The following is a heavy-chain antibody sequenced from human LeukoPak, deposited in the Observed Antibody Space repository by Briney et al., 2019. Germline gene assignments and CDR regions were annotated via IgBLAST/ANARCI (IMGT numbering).Heavy chain of an antibody. D-gene: IGHD3-9*01. V-gene: IGHV3-30*04. CDR3: ARDWMYYDILTGYYTAPALGY. CDR2: ISFHGTDT. CDR1: GFTFISYA. J-gene: IGHJ4*02. Sequence: GGSLRLSCAASGFTFISYAIHWVRQAPGKGLEWVAVISFHGTDTFYADSVKGRFTISRDNSKNTLYLQMSSLRGDDTAVYYCARDWMYYDILTGYYTAPALGYWGQGTLVTVSS.